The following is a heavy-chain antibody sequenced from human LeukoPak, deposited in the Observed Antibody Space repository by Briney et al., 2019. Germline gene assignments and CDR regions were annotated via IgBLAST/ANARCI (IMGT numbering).Heavy chain of an antibody. V-gene: IGHV3-21*01. J-gene: IGHJ2*01. CDR3: ARTVGARYWYFDL. CDR2: MSTSSGYI. CDR1: GFTFSSYG. D-gene: IGHD1-26*01. Sequence: GGSLRLSCAASGFTFSSYGMNWVRQAPGKGLEWVSSMSTSSGYIYYADSVKGRFTISRDNAKNSLYLQMNSLRAEDTAVYYCARTVGARYWYFDLWGRGTLVTVSS.